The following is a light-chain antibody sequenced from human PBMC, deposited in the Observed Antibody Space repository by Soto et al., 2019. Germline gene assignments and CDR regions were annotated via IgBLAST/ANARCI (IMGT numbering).Light chain of an antibody. Sequence: DIQMTQSPSSLPASVGDRVTITCRASQGISNYLAWYQQKPGKVPKLLIYAASTLQSGVPSRFSGSGSGTDFTLTISSLQPEDVATYYCQKYNSAPTFGGGTKVDIK. CDR2: AAS. CDR1: QGISNY. V-gene: IGKV1-27*01. J-gene: IGKJ4*01. CDR3: QKYNSAPT.